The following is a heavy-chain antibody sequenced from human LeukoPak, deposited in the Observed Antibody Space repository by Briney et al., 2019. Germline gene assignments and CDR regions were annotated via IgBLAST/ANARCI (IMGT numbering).Heavy chain of an antibody. CDR2: ISSSSIYI. D-gene: IGHD4-17*01. CDR1: GFTFSSYG. V-gene: IGHV3-21*01. Sequence: TPGGSLRLSCAASGFTFSSYGMNWVRQAPGKGLEWVSSISSSSIYIYYADSVKGRFSISRDNAKNSLYLQMNSLRAEDTAVYYCARDRATVIGDYYGMDVWGQGTTVTVS. CDR3: ARDRATVIGDYYGMDV. J-gene: IGHJ6*02.